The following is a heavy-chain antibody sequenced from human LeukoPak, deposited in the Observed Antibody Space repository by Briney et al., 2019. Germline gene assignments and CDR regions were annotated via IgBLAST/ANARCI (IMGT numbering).Heavy chain of an antibody. V-gene: IGHV3-30-3*01. CDR1: GFTFSSYA. Sequence: GGSLRLSCAASGFTFSSYAMHWVRQAPGKGLEWVAVISYDGSNKYYADSVKGRFTISRDNSKNTLYLQMNSLRAEDTAVYYCAREPQQLKAFDIWGQGTMVTVSS. D-gene: IGHD6-13*01. CDR3: AREPQQLKAFDI. J-gene: IGHJ3*02. CDR2: ISYDGSNK.